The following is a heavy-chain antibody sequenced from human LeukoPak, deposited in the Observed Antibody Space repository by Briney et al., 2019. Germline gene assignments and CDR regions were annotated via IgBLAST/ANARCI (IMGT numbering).Heavy chain of an antibody. J-gene: IGHJ4*02. CDR3: AIEYSSSPSFDY. V-gene: IGHV4-61*02. Sequence: SETLSLTCTVSGGSISSGSYYWSWIRQPAGKGLEWIGRIYTSGSTNYNPSLKSRVTISVDTSKNQFSLKLSSVTAADTAVYYCAIEYSSSPSFDYWGQGTLVTVPS. D-gene: IGHD6-6*01. CDR2: IYTSGST. CDR1: GGSISSGSYY.